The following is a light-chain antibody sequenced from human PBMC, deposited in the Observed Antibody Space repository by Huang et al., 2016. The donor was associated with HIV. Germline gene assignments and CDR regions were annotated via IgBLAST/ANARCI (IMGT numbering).Light chain of an antibody. CDR2: AAS. CDR1: RGISNS. V-gene: IGKV1-NL1*01. Sequence: DIQMTQSPSSLSASVGDRATITCRASRGISNSLAWYQQQPGKAPKRLLYAASRLQGGVPSRFSGSGSRTDYTLTISSLQPEDSATYYCQQYYNTTLSFGGGTKVEIK. CDR3: QQYYNTTLS. J-gene: IGKJ4*01.